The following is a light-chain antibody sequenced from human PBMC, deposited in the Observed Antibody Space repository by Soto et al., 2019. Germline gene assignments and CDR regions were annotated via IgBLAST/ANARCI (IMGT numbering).Light chain of an antibody. V-gene: IGKV1-39*01. J-gene: IGKJ1*01. CDR1: RSIQTY. CDR2: SAS. Sequence: DIQMTQSPSSLAASVGDRVTITCRESRSIQTYVNWYPQRRGKAPEIXIYSASSLHTGVLSMFSGSGAGTDFTCTINSLLSEDFAIYYCQQTYSTTRTFGQGTKVDNK. CDR3: QQTYSTTRT.